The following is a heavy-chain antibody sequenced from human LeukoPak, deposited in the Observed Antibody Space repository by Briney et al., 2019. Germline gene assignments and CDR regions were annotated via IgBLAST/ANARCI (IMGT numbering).Heavy chain of an antibody. J-gene: IGHJ4*02. CDR2: ISGSGGST. V-gene: IGHV3-23*01. Sequence: GGSLRLSCAASGFTFSNYAMSWVRQAPGKGLEWVSVISGSGGSTYYADSVKGRFTISRDNSKNTLYLQMNSLRAEDTAVYYCAKVDTGILRYYYFDYWGQGTLVTVSS. CDR1: GFTFSNYA. CDR3: AKVDTGILRYYYFDY. D-gene: IGHD5-18*01.